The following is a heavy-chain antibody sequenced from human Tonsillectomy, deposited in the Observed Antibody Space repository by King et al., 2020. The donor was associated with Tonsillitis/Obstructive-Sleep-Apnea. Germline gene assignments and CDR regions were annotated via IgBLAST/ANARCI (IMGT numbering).Heavy chain of an antibody. CDR3: ARAETGLDAFDV. Sequence: VKLVQSGGGLIQPGGSLRLSCAASGFAVSSNYMSWVRRAPGKGLEWVSSIDSDTKTRSADSVKGRFTISSDSAKNTVFLQMNSLRAEDTAVYYCARAETGLDAFDVWGLGAMVTVS. CDR2: IDSDTKT. V-gene: IGHV3-53*01. CDR1: GFAVSSNY. J-gene: IGHJ3*01.